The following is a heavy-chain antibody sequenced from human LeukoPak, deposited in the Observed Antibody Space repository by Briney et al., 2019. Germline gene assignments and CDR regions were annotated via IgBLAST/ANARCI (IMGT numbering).Heavy chain of an antibody. CDR2: IYYSGST. V-gene: IGHV4-59*08. Sequence: PSETLSLTCTVSGGSISSYYWSWIRQPPGKGLEWIGNIYYSGSTNYNPSLKSRVTISVDTSKNQFSLKLNSVTAADTAIYYCARMFEYWGQGTLVTVSS. J-gene: IGHJ4*02. CDR3: ARMFEY. CDR1: GGSISSYY.